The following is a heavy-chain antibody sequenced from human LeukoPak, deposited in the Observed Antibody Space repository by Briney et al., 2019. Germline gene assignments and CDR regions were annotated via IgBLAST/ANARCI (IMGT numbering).Heavy chain of an antibody. CDR2: IYTSGST. V-gene: IGHV4-4*07. Sequence: SETLSLTCTVSGGSISSYYWSWIRQPAGKGLEWIGRIYTSGSTNYNPSLKSRVTMSVDTSKNQFSLKLSSVTAADTAVYYCASSLYRQQLRSIGYWGRGTLVTVSS. CDR3: ASSLYRQQLRSIGY. D-gene: IGHD6-13*01. CDR1: GGSISSYY. J-gene: IGHJ4*02.